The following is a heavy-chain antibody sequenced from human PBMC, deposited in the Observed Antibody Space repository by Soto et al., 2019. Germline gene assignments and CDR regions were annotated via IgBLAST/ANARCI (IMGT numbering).Heavy chain of an antibody. D-gene: IGHD2-2*01. CDR2: ISTYNGNT. CDR3: ARYHCISTSCYVHY. CDR1: GYTFTSYG. Sequence: QVQLVQSGAEVKKPGASVKVSCKASGYTFTSYGVSWVRQAPGQGLEWMGWISTYNGNTNYAQKFQGRVTMTTDTSTSTAYMELRSLRSDDTAVYYCARYHCISTSCYVHYWGQGTLVTVSS. J-gene: IGHJ4*02. V-gene: IGHV1-18*01.